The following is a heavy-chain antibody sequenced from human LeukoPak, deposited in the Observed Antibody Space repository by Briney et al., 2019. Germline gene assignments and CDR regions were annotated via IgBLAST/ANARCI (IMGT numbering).Heavy chain of an antibody. CDR2: ISSSGSTI. V-gene: IGHV3-11*01. Sequence: PGGSLRLSCAASGFTFSDYYMSWIRQAPGKGLEWVSYISSSGSTIYYADSVKGRFTISRDNAKNSLYLQMNSLRAEDTAVYYCARRYSSSWDETNWFDPWGQGTLVTVSS. CDR1: GFTFSDYY. D-gene: IGHD6-13*01. J-gene: IGHJ5*02. CDR3: ARRYSSSWDETNWFDP.